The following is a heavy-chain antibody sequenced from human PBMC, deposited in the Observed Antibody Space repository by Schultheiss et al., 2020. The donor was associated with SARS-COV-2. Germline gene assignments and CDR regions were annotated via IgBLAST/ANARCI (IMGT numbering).Heavy chain of an antibody. CDR3: ARDRGDYYDSSRDAFDI. D-gene: IGHD3-22*01. CDR1: GGTFSSYG. CDR2: IIPIFGTA. Sequence: SVKVSCKASGGTFSSYGISWVRQAPGQGLEWMGGIIPIFGTANYAQKFQGRVTITADKSTSTAYMELRSLRSDDTAVYYCARDRGDYYDSSRDAFDIWGQGTMVTVSS. J-gene: IGHJ3*02. V-gene: IGHV1-69*06.